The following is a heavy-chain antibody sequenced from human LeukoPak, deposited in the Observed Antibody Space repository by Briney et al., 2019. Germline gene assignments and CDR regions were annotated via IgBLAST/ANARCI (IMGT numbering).Heavy chain of an antibody. D-gene: IGHD3-10*01. CDR2: IRYDGSNK. CDR1: GFTFSSYG. V-gene: IGHV3-30*02. CDR3: TEGGYGSGSYYRR. J-gene: IGHJ4*02. Sequence: GGSLRLSCAASGFTFSSYGMHWVRQAPGKGLEWVAFIRYDGSNKYYADSVRGRFTISRDNSKNTLYLQMNSLRAEDTAIYYCTEGGYGSGSYYRRWGQGTLVTVSS.